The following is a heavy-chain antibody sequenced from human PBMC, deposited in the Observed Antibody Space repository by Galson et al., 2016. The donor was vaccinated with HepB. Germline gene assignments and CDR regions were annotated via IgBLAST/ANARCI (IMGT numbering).Heavy chain of an antibody. CDR3: ARDGYTYGNGLDV. CDR1: GGTFSSYA. Sequence: SVKVSCKASGGTFSSYAISWVRQAPGQGLEWMGRIIPVSDASKYPQKFQGRVTITADESTSTAYMDLNSLTSDDTAVYYCARDGYTYGNGLDVWGQGTTVIVSS. J-gene: IGHJ6*02. D-gene: IGHD5-18*01. V-gene: IGHV1-69*13. CDR2: IIPVSDAS.